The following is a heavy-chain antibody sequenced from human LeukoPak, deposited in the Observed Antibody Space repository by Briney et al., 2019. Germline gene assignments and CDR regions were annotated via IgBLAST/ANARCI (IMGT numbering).Heavy chain of an antibody. CDR2: ISGSGGST. Sequence: HSGGSLRLSCAASGFTFSSYAMSWVRQAPGKGLEWVSAISGSGGSTYYADSVKGRFTISRDNSKNTLYLQMNSLRAEDTAVYYCAKDLARLNYDFWSGYYMVAWDCWGQGTLVTVSS. CDR1: GFTFSSYA. J-gene: IGHJ4*02. V-gene: IGHV3-23*01. CDR3: AKDLARLNYDFWSGYYMVAWDC. D-gene: IGHD3-3*01.